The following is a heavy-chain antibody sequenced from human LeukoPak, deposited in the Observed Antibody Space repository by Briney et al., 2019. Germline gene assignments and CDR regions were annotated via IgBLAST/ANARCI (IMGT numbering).Heavy chain of an antibody. J-gene: IGHJ2*01. CDR2: INPSGGST. CDR3: ARAGVAGGYWYFDL. Sequence: GASVKVSCKASGYTFTSYYMHWVRQAPGQGLEWMGIINPSGGSTNYAQKLQGRVTMTTDTSTSTAYMELRSLRSDDTAVYYCARAGVAGGYWYFDLWGRGTLVTVSS. V-gene: IGHV1-46*01. D-gene: IGHD6-19*01. CDR1: GYTFTSYY.